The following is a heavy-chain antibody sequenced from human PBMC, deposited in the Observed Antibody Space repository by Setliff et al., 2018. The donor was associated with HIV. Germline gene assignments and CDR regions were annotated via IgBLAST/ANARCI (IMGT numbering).Heavy chain of an antibody. J-gene: IGHJ5*02. Sequence: SETLSLTCSVSGGSISGSSYYWGWIRQPPGKGLEWIGSVYHSGSTYYNPSLKSRVTISVDKSKNQFSVKLRPVTAADTAVYYCARDMTNYYDRSGSFGWFAPWGQGTPVTVSS. V-gene: IGHV4-39*07. CDR2: VYHSGST. CDR1: GGSISGSSYY. CDR3: ARDMTNYYDRSGSFGWFAP. D-gene: IGHD3-22*01.